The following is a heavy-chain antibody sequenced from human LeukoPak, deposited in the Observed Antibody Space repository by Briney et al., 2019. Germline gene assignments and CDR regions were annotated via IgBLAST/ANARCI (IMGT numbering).Heavy chain of an antibody. D-gene: IGHD4-23*01. CDR1: GNTINRDYY. V-gene: IGHV4-38-2*02. Sequence: PSGTLSLTCTVSGNTINRDYYWGWIRQPPGKGLEWIGSFYHSVSTYYNPSLKVRFTIPVDPPNNQFPLTLTSLPAGDTPVYYCSREMRGGKSEYFDSWGQGTLVSVSS. CDR3: SREMRGGKSEYFDS. J-gene: IGHJ4*02. CDR2: FYHSVST.